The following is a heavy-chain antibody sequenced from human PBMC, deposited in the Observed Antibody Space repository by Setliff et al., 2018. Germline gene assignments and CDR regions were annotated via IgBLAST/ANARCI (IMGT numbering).Heavy chain of an antibody. J-gene: IGHJ4*02. V-gene: IGHV3-21*04. CDR3: AKDPNYYDSSGYPGYFDY. CDR1: GFTFSSYS. D-gene: IGHD3-22*01. Sequence: GGSLRLSCAASGFTFSSYSMNWVRQAPGKGLEWVSSISSSSSYIYYADSVKGRFTISRDNAKNTLYLQMNSLRAEDTAVYYCAKDPNYYDSSGYPGYFDYWGQGTLVTVSS. CDR2: ISSSSSYI.